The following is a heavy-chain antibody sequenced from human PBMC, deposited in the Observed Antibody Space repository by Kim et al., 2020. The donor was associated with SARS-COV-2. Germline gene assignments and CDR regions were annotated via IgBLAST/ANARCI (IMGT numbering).Heavy chain of an antibody. CDR3: ARGPKSPPDY. J-gene: IGHJ4*02. V-gene: IGHV4-34*01. CDR2: ST. Sequence: STSYNPSLKRRVTILTDTPKSQFSLKLSSVTAADTAVYYCARGPKSPPDYWGQGTLVTVSS.